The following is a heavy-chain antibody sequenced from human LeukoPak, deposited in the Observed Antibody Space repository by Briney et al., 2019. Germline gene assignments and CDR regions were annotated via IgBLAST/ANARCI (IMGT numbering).Heavy chain of an antibody. Sequence: GASLRLSCAASGFTFSSYAMSWVRQAPGKGLEWVSGIGGSGSGTYYADSVKGRFTISRDNSKNALYLQMNSLGAEDTAVYYCAKGTYSSGWYFDYWGQGTLVTVSS. V-gene: IGHV3-23*01. CDR2: IGGSGSGT. J-gene: IGHJ4*02. CDR3: AKGTYSSGWYFDY. D-gene: IGHD6-19*01. CDR1: GFTFSSYA.